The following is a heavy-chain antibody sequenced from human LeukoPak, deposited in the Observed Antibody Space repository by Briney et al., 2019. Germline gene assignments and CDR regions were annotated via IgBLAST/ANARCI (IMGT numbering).Heavy chain of an antibody. D-gene: IGHD4/OR15-4a*01. J-gene: IGHJ6*04. V-gene: IGHV1-18*04. CDR1: GYAFGNYG. Sequence: ASVKVSCKASGYAFGNYGISWVRQAPGQGLEWMGWISGSNGNTKYAQSIQGRVTMTTDTPTSTAYMELRSLRSDDTAIYYCARVTGAYFYYGMDVWGKGTTVTVSS. CDR3: ARVTGAYFYYGMDV. CDR2: ISGSNGNT.